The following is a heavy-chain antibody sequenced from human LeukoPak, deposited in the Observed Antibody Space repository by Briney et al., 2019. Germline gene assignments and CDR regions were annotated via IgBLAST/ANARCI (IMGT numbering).Heavy chain of an antibody. J-gene: IGHJ6*02. CDR3: AKDGDLYGMDV. CDR2: IFGGGST. CDR1: GFTVSSNY. D-gene: IGHD7-27*01. V-gene: IGHV3-53*01. Sequence: GGSLRLSCAASGFTVSSNYMSWVRQAPGKGLEWVSVIFGGGSTYYADSVKGRFTISRDNSKNTLYLQMNSLRAEDTAVYYCAKDGDLYGMDVWGQGTTVTVSS.